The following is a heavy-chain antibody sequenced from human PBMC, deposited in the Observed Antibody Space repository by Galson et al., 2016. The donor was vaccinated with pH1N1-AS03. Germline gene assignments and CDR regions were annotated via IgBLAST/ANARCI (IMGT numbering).Heavy chain of an antibody. CDR1: GASITSNY. J-gene: IGHJ6*02. Sequence: LSLTCTVSGASITSNYWSWLRQPPGEGLEWIGNIHDSGSTNYNPSLKSRVTISVDTSENQFSLKLSSVTAADTAVYYCARDDIYYYGMDVWGQGTTVTVSS. D-gene: IGHD2-15*01. CDR2: IHDSGST. V-gene: IGHV4-59*12. CDR3: ARDDIYYYGMDV.